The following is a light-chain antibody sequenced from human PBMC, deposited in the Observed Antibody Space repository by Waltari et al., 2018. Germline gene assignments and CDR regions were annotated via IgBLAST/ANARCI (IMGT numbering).Light chain of an antibody. V-gene: IGLV2-23*01. Sequence: QSALTQPASVSGPPGQAISISCTGSTSDVGSYILVSWYQQHPAKAPKLMIYEDTKRPSGVSNRFAGSKSGTTASLTISGLQAEDEADYYCCSYAGSSTLVFGGGTKLTVL. J-gene: IGLJ3*02. CDR2: EDT. CDR1: TSDVGSYIL. CDR3: CSYAGSSTLV.